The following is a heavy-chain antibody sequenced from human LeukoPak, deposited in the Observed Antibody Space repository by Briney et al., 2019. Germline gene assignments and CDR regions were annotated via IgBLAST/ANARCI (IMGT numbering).Heavy chain of an antibody. CDR3: ARAVAYSMDV. CDR2: IHQIGTT. J-gene: IGHJ6*03. D-gene: IGHD6-19*01. Sequence: ASETLSLTCAVSGGSISRNWWTWVRQPPGKGLEWIGEIHQIGTTNYNPSLKSRVTISVDKSKNQFSLKLSSVTAADTAVYFCARAVAYSMDVWGKGTTITVSS. V-gene: IGHV4-4*02. CDR1: GGSISRNW.